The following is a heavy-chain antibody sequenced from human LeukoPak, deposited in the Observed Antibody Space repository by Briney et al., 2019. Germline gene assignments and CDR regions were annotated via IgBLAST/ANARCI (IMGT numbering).Heavy chain of an antibody. CDR1: GYTFTSYD. CDR2: INPNSGGT. Sequence: ASVKVSCKASGYTFTSYDINWVRQAPGQGLEWMGWINPNSGGTNYAQKFQGRVTMTRDTSISTAYMELSRLRSDDTAVYYCARGLELGGSYLAAFDIWGQGTMVTVSS. D-gene: IGHD1-26*01. CDR3: ARGLELGGSYLAAFDI. V-gene: IGHV1-2*02. J-gene: IGHJ3*02.